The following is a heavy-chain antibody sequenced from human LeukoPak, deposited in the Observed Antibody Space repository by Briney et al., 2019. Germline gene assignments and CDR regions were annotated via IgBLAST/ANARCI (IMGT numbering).Heavy chain of an antibody. CDR1: GYTFTSYG. J-gene: IGHJ5*02. CDR3: AREWYDILTGYWPRFDP. V-gene: IGHV1-18*01. CDR2: ISAYNGNT. D-gene: IGHD3-9*01. Sequence: ASVKVSCKASGYTFTSYGISWVRQAPGQGLEWMGWISAYNGNTNYAQKLQGRVTMTTDTSTSTAYMELRSLRSDDTAVYYCAREWYDILTGYWPRFDPWGQGTLVTVSS.